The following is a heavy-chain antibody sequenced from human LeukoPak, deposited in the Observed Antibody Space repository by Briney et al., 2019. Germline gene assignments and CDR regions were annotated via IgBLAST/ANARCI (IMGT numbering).Heavy chain of an antibody. Sequence: ASVNVSCKVSGYTLTELSMHWVRQAPGKGLEWMGGFDPEDGETIYAQKFQGRVTMTEDTSTDTAYMELSSLRSEDTAVYYCATGHYYDSSSPPDYWGQGTLVTVSS. CDR2: FDPEDGET. CDR1: GYTLTELS. V-gene: IGHV1-24*01. J-gene: IGHJ4*02. CDR3: ATGHYYDSSSPPDY. D-gene: IGHD3-22*01.